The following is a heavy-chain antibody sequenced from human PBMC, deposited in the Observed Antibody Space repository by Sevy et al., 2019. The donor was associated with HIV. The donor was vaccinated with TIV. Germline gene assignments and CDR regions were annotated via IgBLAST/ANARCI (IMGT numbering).Heavy chain of an antibody. J-gene: IGHJ3*02. CDR3: SRHFAEAYYYDTGSYQNAFDI. V-gene: IGHV4-39*01. CDR2: IYYSGST. CDR1: GGSISSSSYY. Sequence: SETLSLTCTVSGGSISSSSYYWGWIRQPPGKGLEWIGSIYYSGSTYYNPSLKSRVTISVDTSKNQFSLKLSSVTAADTAVYFCSRHFAEAYYYDTGSYQNAFDIWGQGTRVTVSS. D-gene: IGHD3-10*01.